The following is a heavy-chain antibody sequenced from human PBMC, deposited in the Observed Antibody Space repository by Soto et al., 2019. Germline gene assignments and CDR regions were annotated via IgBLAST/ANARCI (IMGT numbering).Heavy chain of an antibody. CDR2: IKSKTDGGTT. V-gene: IGHV3-15*01. J-gene: IGHJ4*02. Sequence: GGSLRLSCAASGFTFSNAWMSWVRQAPGKGLEWVGRIKSKTDGGTTDYAAPVKGRFTISRDDSKNTLYLQMNSLKTEDTAVYYCTTAKYYDFWSGYYRPGGYYWGQGTLVTVSS. D-gene: IGHD3-3*01. CDR3: TTAKYYDFWSGYYRPGGYY. CDR1: GFTFSNAW.